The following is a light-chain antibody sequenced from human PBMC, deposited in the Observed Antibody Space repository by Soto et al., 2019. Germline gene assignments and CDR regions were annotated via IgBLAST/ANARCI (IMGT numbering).Light chain of an antibody. CDR2: KAS. Sequence: DTQLTQSPSTLSASVGDRVTITCRASQSISSWLAWYQQKPGKAPKLLIYKASSLESGVPSRFSGSGSGTEFTLTISSLQPDDFATYYCQQYNSYPITFGRGTRLETK. J-gene: IGKJ5*01. CDR3: QQYNSYPIT. CDR1: QSISSW. V-gene: IGKV1-5*03.